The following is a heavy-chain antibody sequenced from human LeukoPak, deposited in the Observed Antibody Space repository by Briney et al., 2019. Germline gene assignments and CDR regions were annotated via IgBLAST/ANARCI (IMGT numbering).Heavy chain of an antibody. J-gene: IGHJ4*02. CDR1: GYSISSGYY. CDR3: AREQLMSRRTLIDY. CDR2: IYHSGST. D-gene: IGHD2-2*01. V-gene: IGHV4-38-2*02. Sequence: SETLSLTCTVSGYSISSGYYWGWIRQPPGKGLEWIGSIYHSGSTYYNPSLKSRVTISVDTSKNQFSLKLSSVTAADTAVYYCAREQLMSRRTLIDYWGQGTLVTVSS.